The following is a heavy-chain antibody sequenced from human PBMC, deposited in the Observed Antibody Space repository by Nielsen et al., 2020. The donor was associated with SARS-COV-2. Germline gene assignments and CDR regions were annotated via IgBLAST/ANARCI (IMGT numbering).Heavy chain of an antibody. CDR2: ISGSGGST. V-gene: IGHV3-23*01. CDR1: GFTFSSYA. CDR3: AKDKGVRGVFDY. Sequence: GESLKISCAASGFTFSSYAMSWVRQAPGKGLEWVSAISGSGGSTYYADSVKGRFTISRDNSKNTLYLQMNSLRAEDTAVYYCAKDKGVRGVFDYWGQGTLVTVSS. J-gene: IGHJ4*02. D-gene: IGHD3-10*01.